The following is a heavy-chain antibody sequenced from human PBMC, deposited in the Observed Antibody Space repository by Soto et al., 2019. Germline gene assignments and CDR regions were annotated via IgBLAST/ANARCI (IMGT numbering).Heavy chain of an antibody. D-gene: IGHD1-26*01. CDR2: INPSGGST. Sequence: GASVKVSCKASGYTFTSYYMHWVRQAPGQGLEWMGIINPSGGSTSYAQKFQGRVTMTRDTSTSTVYMELSSLRSEDTAVYYCARDKSGSYLYYGMDVWGQGTTVTVPS. CDR3: ARDKSGSYLYYGMDV. J-gene: IGHJ6*02. V-gene: IGHV1-46*01. CDR1: GYTFTSYY.